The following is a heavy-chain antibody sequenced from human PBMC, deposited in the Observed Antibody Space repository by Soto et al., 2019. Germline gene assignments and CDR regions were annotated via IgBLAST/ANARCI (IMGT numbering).Heavy chain of an antibody. V-gene: IGHV3-74*01. CDR2: INSDGSST. D-gene: IGHD3-3*01. J-gene: IGHJ5*02. Sequence: GGSLRLSCAASGFIFSSYWMHWVRQAPGKGLVWVSRINSDGSSTSYADSMKGRFTISRDNAKNTLYLQMNSLRAEDTAVYYCARVDYDFWSGYKDPWGQGTLVTVSS. CDR3: ARVDYDFWSGYKDP. CDR1: GFIFSSYW.